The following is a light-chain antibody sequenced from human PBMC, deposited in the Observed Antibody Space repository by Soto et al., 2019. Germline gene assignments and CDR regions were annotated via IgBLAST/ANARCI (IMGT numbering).Light chain of an antibody. Sequence: SVLTQAAYVSGSPGQSLPISCTGISSDVGSYNLVSWYQQHPGKAPKLMIYEVSKRPSGVSNRFSGSKSGITASLTISGLQAEDEADYYCCSYAGSSTYVFGTGTKVTVL. CDR3: CSYAGSSTYV. CDR1: SSDVGSYNL. V-gene: IGLV2-23*02. CDR2: EVS. J-gene: IGLJ1*01.